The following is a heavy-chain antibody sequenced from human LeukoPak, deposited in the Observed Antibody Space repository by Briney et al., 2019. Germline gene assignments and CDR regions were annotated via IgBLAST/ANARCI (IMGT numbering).Heavy chain of an antibody. CDR3: ARELSEVPYDY. CDR2: IKQDGSEK. V-gene: IGHV3-7*01. J-gene: IGHJ4*02. D-gene: IGHD2/OR15-2a*01. Sequence: GGSLRLSCAASGFTFSSYAMSWVRQAPGKGLEWVANIKQDGSEKYYVDSVKGRFTISRDNAKNSLYLQMNSLRAEDTAVYYCARELSEVPYDYRGQGTLVTVSS. CDR1: GFTFSSYA.